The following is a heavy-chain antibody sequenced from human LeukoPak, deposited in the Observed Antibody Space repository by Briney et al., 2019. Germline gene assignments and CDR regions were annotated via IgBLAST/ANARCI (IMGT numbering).Heavy chain of an antibody. CDR3: ARQHYGSDYYYGMDV. CDR2: IYYSGST. V-gene: IGHV4-59*08. J-gene: IGHJ6*02. CDR1: GGSFSSYY. Sequence: PSETLSLTCAVYGGSFSSYYWSWIRQPPGKGLEWIGYIYYSGSTNYNPSLKSRVTISVDTSKNQFSLKLSSVTAADTAVYYCARQHYGSDYYYGMDVWGQGTTVTVSS. D-gene: IGHD3-10*01.